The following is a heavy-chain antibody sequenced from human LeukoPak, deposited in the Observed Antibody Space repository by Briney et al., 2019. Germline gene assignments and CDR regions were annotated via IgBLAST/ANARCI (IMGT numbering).Heavy chain of an antibody. CDR3: ARALSITPYDSNY. J-gene: IGHJ4*02. Sequence: GGSLRLSCAASGFTFRSYSMNWVRQAPGKGLEWISSISTTSNTISYADSVKGRFTISRDNSKNSMYLQMNSLRAEDTALYYCARALSITPYDSNYWGLGTLVSLSS. D-gene: IGHD2/OR15-2a*01. V-gene: IGHV3-48*04. CDR2: ISTTSNTI. CDR1: GFTFRSYS.